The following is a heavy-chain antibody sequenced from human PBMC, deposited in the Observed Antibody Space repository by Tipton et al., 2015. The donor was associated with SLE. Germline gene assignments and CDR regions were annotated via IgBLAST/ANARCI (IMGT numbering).Heavy chain of an antibody. V-gene: IGHV1-18*04. D-gene: IGHD2-2*01. J-gene: IGHJ5*02. CDR1: GYSFTSYW. CDR2: ISAYNGNT. Sequence: QSGPEVKKPGESLRISCKGSGYSFTSYWISWVRQAPGQGLEWLGWISAYNGNTNYAQKLQGRVTMTTDTSTSTAYMELRSLRSDDTAVYYCARDHYVYCGSTSCLGWFDPWGQGTLVTVSS. CDR3: ARDHYVYCGSTSCLGWFDP.